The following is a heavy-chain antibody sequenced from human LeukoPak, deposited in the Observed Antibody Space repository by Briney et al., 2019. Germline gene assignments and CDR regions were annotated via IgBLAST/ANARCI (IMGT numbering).Heavy chain of an antibody. J-gene: IGHJ4*02. CDR2: IYTGGGT. CDR1: GFSVRTNF. CDR3: ARVYGDYFHY. D-gene: IGHD4-17*01. V-gene: IGHV3-53*01. Sequence: GGSLRLSCAVSGFSVRTNFMSWVRQAPGKGLEWVSVIYTGGGTDHADSVKGRFTISRDNAKNSLYLQMNSLRAEDTAVYYCARVYGDYFHYWGQGTLVTVSS.